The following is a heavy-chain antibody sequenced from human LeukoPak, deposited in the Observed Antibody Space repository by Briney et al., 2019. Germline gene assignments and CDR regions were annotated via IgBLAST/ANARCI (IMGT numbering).Heavy chain of an antibody. CDR3: ARDYYGSGSYYRHNNWFDP. V-gene: IGHV4-31*03. CDR1: GGSIGSGGYY. D-gene: IGHD3-10*01. CDR2: IYYSGST. Sequence: PSETLSLTCTVSGGSIGSGGYYWSWIRQHPGKGLEWIGYIYYSGSTYYNPSLKSRVTISVDTSKNQFSLKLSSVTAADTAVYYCARDYYGSGSYYRHNNWFDPWGQGTLVTVSS. J-gene: IGHJ5*02.